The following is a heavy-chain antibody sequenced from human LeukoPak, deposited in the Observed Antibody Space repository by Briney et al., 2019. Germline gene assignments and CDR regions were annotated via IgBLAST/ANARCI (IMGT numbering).Heavy chain of an antibody. CDR3: ARDRVAAAALDAFDI. J-gene: IGHJ3*02. D-gene: IGHD6-13*01. Sequence: SVKVSCKASGGTFSNYAISWVRQAPGQGLEWMGGIIPMFDTPIYAQKFQGRVTITADESTSTVYMELSSLRSEDTAVYFCARDRVAAAALDAFDIWGQGTMVTVSS. V-gene: IGHV1-69*13. CDR2: IIPMFDTP. CDR1: GGTFSNYA.